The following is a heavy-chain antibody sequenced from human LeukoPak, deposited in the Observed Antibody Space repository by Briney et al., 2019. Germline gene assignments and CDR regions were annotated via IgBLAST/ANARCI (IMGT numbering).Heavy chain of an antibody. D-gene: IGHD3-22*01. J-gene: IGHJ4*02. V-gene: IGHV1-18*01. Sequence: ASVKVSCKASGYTLTSYGISWVRQAPGQGLEWMGWISGYNGNTNYAQKLQGRVTMTTDTSTNTAYMELTSLRPDDTAVYYCARDSFVSSGYPFCWGQGTLVIVSS. CDR2: ISGYNGNT. CDR3: ARDSFVSSGYPFC. CDR1: GYTLTSYG.